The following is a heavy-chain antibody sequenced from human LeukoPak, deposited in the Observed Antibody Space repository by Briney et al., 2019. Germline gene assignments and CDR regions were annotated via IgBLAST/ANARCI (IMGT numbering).Heavy chain of an antibody. CDR2: ISGSGGRT. CDR3: AKDRVSGSYFLPYYFDY. J-gene: IGHJ4*02. V-gene: IGHV3-23*01. Sequence: GGSLRLSCAASGFTFSSYAVSWVRQAPGKGLEWVSAISGSGGRTYYADSVEGRFTISRDNSKNTLYLQMNSLRAEDTAVYYCAKDRVSGSYFLPYYFDYWGQGTLVTVSS. D-gene: IGHD1-26*01. CDR1: GFTFSSYA.